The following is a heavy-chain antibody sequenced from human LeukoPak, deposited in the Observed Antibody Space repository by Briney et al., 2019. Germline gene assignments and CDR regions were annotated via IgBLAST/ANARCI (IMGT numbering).Heavy chain of an antibody. Sequence: ASVKVSCKASGYTFTSYGISWVRQAPGKGLEWMGGFDPEDGETIYAQKFQGRVTMTEDTSTDTAYMELSSLRSEDTAVYYCATAEMATIFAFDYWGQGTLVTVSS. D-gene: IGHD5-24*01. V-gene: IGHV1-24*01. J-gene: IGHJ4*02. CDR3: ATAEMATIFAFDY. CDR2: FDPEDGET. CDR1: GYTFTSYG.